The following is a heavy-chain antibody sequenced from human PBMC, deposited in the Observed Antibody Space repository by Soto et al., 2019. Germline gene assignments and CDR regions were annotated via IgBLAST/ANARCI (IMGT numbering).Heavy chain of an antibody. CDR2: IWHDGKNK. V-gene: IGHV3-33*02. Sequence: QVQVAESGGGVVQPGRSLRLSCAASGFSFSNFGMHWVRQAPGKGLEWVAVIWHDGKNKYYADSAEGRFTISRDNSRNTWYLQMNSLRAEDTAVYYCARDPGQDEAMDYWGQGTLVTVSS. J-gene: IGHJ4*02. CDR1: GFSFSNFG. CDR3: ARDPGQDEAMDY.